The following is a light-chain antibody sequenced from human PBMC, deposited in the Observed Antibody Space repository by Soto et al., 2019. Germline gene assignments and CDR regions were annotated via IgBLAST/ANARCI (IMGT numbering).Light chain of an antibody. CDR2: DAS. CDR3: QQRYSWPIT. Sequence: EIVLTQSPATLSLSPGERATLSCRASQSVSSHLAWYQQKPGQAPRLLIHDASNRATGIPARFSGSGSGTDFTLTISSLEPEDFAVYYCQQRYSWPITFGQGTRLEIK. J-gene: IGKJ5*01. V-gene: IGKV3-11*01. CDR1: QSVSSH.